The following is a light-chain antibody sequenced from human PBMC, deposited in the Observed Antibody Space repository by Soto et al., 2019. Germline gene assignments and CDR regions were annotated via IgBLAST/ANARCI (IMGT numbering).Light chain of an antibody. Sequence: QSALTQPRSVSGSPGESVPISCKGSSSDVGSYNYVSWYQQYPGKAPKVMIYYVTDRPSEVPDRFSGSKSGNTASLTISGLQAEDEAEYFCCSYSGSDTLLFGGGTQLTVL. CDR3: CSYSGSDTLL. CDR1: SSDVGSYNY. J-gene: IGLJ3*02. CDR2: YVT. V-gene: IGLV2-11*01.